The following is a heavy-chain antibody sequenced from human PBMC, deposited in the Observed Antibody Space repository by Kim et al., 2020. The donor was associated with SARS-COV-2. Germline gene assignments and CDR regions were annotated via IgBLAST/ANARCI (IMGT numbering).Heavy chain of an antibody. J-gene: IGHJ6*04. CDR3: AIQINSSLVAGLDG. Sequence: SETLSLTCTVSGASITSSNHYWGWVRQPPGKGLEWIGSIHYSATTSGTTYYSPSLKGRITISIDTSTGQFSLRLTSVTASDSAVYFCAIQINSSLVAGLDGWGKGTTVTVSP. V-gene: IGHV4-39*01. D-gene: IGHD6-6*01. CDR1: GASITSSNHY. CDR2: IHYSATTSGTT.